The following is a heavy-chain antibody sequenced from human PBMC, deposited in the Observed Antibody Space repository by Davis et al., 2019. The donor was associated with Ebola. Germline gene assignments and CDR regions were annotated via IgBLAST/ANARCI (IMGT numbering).Heavy chain of an antibody. V-gene: IGHV3-74*01. Sequence: PGGSLRLSCAASGFTFSSYGMHWVRHAPGKGLVWVSRINSDGSSTSYADSVKGRFTISRDNAKNTLYLQMNSLRAEDTAVYYCARTGKYSYGLDYWGQGTLVTVSS. J-gene: IGHJ4*02. CDR2: INSDGSST. CDR1: GFTFSSYG. CDR3: ARTGKYSYGLDY. D-gene: IGHD5-18*01.